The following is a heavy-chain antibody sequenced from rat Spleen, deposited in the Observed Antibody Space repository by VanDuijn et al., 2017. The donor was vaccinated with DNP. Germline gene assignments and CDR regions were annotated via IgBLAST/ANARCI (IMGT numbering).Heavy chain of an antibody. Sequence: EVQLVESGGGLVQPGRSLKLSCAASGFTFSDYYMAWVRQAPKKGLEWVATIIYDGSRTYYVDSVKGRFTISRDNAKSTLYLQMDSLRSEDTATYYCAARAPGDYYYGGYFDYWGQGVMVTVSS. CDR1: GFTFSDYY. J-gene: IGHJ2*01. CDR3: AARAPGDYYYGGYFDY. D-gene: IGHD1-6*01. V-gene: IGHV5S10*01. CDR2: IIYDGSRT.